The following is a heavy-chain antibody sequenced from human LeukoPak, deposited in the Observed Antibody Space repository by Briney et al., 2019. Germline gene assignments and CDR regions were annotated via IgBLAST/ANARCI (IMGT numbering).Heavy chain of an antibody. CDR2: IYHSGST. V-gene: IGHV4-4*02. J-gene: IGHJ4*02. CDR3: ARAPKGRYYFDY. Sequence: PSETLSLTCAVSGGSISSSNWWSWVRPPPGKGLEWIGEIYHSGSTNYNPSLKSRVTISVDKSKNQFSLKLSSVTAADTAVYYCARAPKGRYYFDYWGQGTLVTVSS. CDR1: GGSISSSNW.